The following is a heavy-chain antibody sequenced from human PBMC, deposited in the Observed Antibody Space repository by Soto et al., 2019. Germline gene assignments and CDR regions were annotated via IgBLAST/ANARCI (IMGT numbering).Heavy chain of an antibody. CDR3: ARGTPKGDYYDSSGYDH. CDR2: IYYSGST. Sequence: PSETLSLTCTVSGGSISSGDYYWSWIRQPPGKGLEWIGYIYYSGSTYYNPSLKSRVTISVDTSKNQFSLKLSSVTAADTAVYYCARGTPKGDYYDSSGYDHWGQGTLVTVSS. V-gene: IGHV4-30-4*01. J-gene: IGHJ4*02. CDR1: GGSISSGDYY. D-gene: IGHD3-22*01.